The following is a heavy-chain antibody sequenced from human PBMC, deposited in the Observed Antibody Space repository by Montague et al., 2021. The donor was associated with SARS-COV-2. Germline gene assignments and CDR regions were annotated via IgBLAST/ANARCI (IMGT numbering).Heavy chain of an antibody. V-gene: IGHV2-5*02. Sequence: PALVKPTQTLTLTCTFSGFSLTSSGVAVGWIRQPPGKALEWLALIYWDDTKHYNPSLKTRLTATQDTSKNQVVLTLTNVDPVDTATYYCAHRPPYDSISGAWDVGCFDYWGQGALVTVSS. CDR3: AHRPPYDSISGAWDVGCFDY. D-gene: IGHD3-10*01. CDR1: GFSLTSSGVA. J-gene: IGHJ4*02. CDR2: IYWDDTK.